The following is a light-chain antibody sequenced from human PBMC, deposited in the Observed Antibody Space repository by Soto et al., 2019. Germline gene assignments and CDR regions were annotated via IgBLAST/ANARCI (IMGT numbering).Light chain of an antibody. V-gene: IGLV2-8*01. CDR3: SSFVDGTSYV. J-gene: IGLJ1*01. CDR1: SSDVGAFNY. CDR2: EVN. Sequence: QFALAQPPSVSVSPGQSVTISCTGTSSDVGAFNYVSWCQHHPGKVPKFLIYEVNKRPSGVPDRFSGSKSGNTASLTVSGLQPEDEAEYFCSSFVDGTSYVFGTGTKVTVL.